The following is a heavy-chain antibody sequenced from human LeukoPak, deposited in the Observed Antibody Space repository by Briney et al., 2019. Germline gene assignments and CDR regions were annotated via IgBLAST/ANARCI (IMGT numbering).Heavy chain of an antibody. D-gene: IGHD4-17*01. CDR3: ASYYAGYGDYRGTPNAFDI. CDR1: GGTFSSYA. J-gene: IGHJ3*02. CDR2: IIPIFGTA. Sequence: SVKVSCKASGGTFSSYAISWVRQAPGQGLEWMGGIIPIFGTANYTQKFQGRVTITTDESTSTAYMELSSLRSEDTAVYYCASYYAGYGDYRGTPNAFDIWGQGTMVTVSS. V-gene: IGHV1-69*05.